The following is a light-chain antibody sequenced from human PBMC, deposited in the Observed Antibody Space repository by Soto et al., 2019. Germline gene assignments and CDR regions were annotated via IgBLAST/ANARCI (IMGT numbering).Light chain of an antibody. J-gene: IGKJ1*01. CDR2: GAY. CDR1: QSAGNN. Sequence: EIAFTQSPAPLSVSPGSTASPSCASSQSAGNNLAWYQQKPGQAPRLLLYGAYTRATGIPARFSSSGSGTDFTPTISSPQSEDFSVYYCQHYNYCPPKTVGQGTKGDIK. V-gene: IGKV3-15*01. CDR3: QHYNYCPPKT.